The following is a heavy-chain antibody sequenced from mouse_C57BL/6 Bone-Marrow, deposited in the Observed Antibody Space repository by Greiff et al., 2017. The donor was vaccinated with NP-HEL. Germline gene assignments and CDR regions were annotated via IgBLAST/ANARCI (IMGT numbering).Heavy chain of an antibody. CDR1: GYAFSSSW. J-gene: IGHJ3*01. CDR2: IYPGDGDT. CDR3: ADDGYSLAWFAY. D-gene: IGHD2-3*01. V-gene: IGHV1-82*01. Sequence: QVHVKQSGPELVKPGASVKISCKASGYAFSSSWMNWVKQRPGKGLEWIGRIYPGDGDTNYNGKFKGKATLTADKSSSTAYMQLSSLTSEDSAVYFCADDGYSLAWFAYWGQGTLVTVSA.